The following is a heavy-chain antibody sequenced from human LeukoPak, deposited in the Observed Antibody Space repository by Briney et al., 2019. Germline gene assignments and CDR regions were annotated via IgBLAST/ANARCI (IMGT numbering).Heavy chain of an antibody. CDR2: IIPILGIA. Sequence: SVKVSCKASGGTFSSHAISWVRQAPGQGLEWMGRIIPILGIANYAQKFQGRDTITADKSTSTAYMELSSLRSEDTAVYYCILAGTTTIFDYWGQGTLVTVSS. CDR1: GGTFSSHA. J-gene: IGHJ4*02. D-gene: IGHD6-19*01. CDR3: ILAGTTTIFDY. V-gene: IGHV1-69*04.